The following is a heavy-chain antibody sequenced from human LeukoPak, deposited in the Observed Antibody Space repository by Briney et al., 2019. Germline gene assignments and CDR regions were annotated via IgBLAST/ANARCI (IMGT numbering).Heavy chain of an antibody. Sequence: GRSLRLSCAASGFTLSSYAMHWVRQAPGKGLEWVAVISYDGSNKYYADSVKGRFTISRDNSKNTLYLQMNSLRAEDTAVYYCARVRRTYDSSGTFDYWGQGTLVTVSS. CDR1: GFTLSSYA. CDR2: ISYDGSNK. CDR3: ARVRRTYDSSGTFDY. J-gene: IGHJ4*02. V-gene: IGHV3-30-3*01. D-gene: IGHD3-22*01.